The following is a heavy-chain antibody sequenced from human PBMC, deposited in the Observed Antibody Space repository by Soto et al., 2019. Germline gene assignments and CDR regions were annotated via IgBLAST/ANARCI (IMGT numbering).Heavy chain of an antibody. J-gene: IGHJ4*02. CDR1: GYAFIAYY. Sequence: ASVKVSCKASGYAFIAYYIHWVRQAPGQGLEWMGWINPNSGATNYAHKFQGRVTVTCDTSISTACMELSRLRSDDTAVYYCARDHGSGWYEDLDYRGQGTLVTVSS. D-gene: IGHD6-19*01. CDR2: INPNSGAT. CDR3: ARDHGSGWYEDLDY. V-gene: IGHV1-2*07.